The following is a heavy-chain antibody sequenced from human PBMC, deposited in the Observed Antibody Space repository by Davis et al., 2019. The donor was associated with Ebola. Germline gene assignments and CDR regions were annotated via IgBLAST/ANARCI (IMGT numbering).Heavy chain of an antibody. J-gene: IGHJ5*02. Sequence: SETLSLTCSVSGGSVGSDYWSWIRQHPGKGLEWIGYYYYTGSTYYNPSLKSRVSISVDTSKNQFSLKLSSVTAADTAVYYCARVGSKQGLDPWGQGTLVTVSS. CDR3: ARVGSKQGLDP. V-gene: IGHV4-59*08. D-gene: IGHD6-13*01. CDR1: GGSVGSDY. CDR2: YYYTGST.